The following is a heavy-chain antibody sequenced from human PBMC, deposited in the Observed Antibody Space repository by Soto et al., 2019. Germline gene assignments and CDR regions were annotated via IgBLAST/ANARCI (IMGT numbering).Heavy chain of an antibody. D-gene: IGHD2-21*01. CDR3: ARGLWWRGLDY. CDR1: GYTVIDCC. Sequence: GASVKVSFKASGYTVIDCCIHWVRQAPGQGLEWMGCVNPSSGGTNYAQEFQGRVTMTKDTSVSTAYMDLSSLRSDDTAVYYCARGLWWRGLDYWGQGTPVTVSS. CDR2: VNPSSGGT. V-gene: IGHV1-2*02. J-gene: IGHJ4*02.